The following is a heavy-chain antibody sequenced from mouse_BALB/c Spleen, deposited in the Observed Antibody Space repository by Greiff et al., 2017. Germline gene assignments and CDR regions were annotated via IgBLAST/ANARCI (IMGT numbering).Heavy chain of an antibody. V-gene: IGHV5-9-4*01. Sequence: EVKLVESGGGLVKPGGSLKLSCAASGFTFSSYAMSWVRQSPEKRLEWVAEISSGGSYTYYPDTVTGRFTISRDNAKNTLYLEMSSLRSEDTAMYYCARAYGDYAMDYWGQGTSVTVSS. D-gene: IGHD1-1*01. CDR3: ARAYGDYAMDY. J-gene: IGHJ4*01. CDR1: GFTFSSYA. CDR2: ISSGGSYT.